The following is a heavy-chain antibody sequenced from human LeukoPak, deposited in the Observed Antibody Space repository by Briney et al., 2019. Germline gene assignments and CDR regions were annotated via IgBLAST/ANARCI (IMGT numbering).Heavy chain of an antibody. CDR3: AKRGVVIRVILVGFHKEAYYFDS. Sequence: GGSLRLSCAVSGITLSNYGMSWVRQAPGKGLQWVAGISGSGGSTNYADTVKGRFTISRDNPKNTLHLRMNSLRAEDTAVYFCAKRGVVIRVILVGFHKEAYYFDSWGQGALVTVSS. J-gene: IGHJ4*02. CDR2: ISGSGGST. D-gene: IGHD3-10*01. CDR1: GITLSNYG. V-gene: IGHV3-23*01.